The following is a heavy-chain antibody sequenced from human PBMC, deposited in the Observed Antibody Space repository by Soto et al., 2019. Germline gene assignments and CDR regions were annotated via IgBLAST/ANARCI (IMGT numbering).Heavy chain of an antibody. D-gene: IGHD1-1*01. CDR3: ATPRPFTTGFYYDGMDV. CDR1: GYSFASYW. J-gene: IGHJ6*02. V-gene: IGHV5-51*01. CDR2: IYPGDSDT. Sequence: PGESLKISCQGSGYSFASYWIGWVRQMPGKDLEWMGIIYPGDSDTRYSPSFQGQVTISADKSLRTAYLQWTSLKASDTALYYCATPRPFTTGFYYDGMDVWGQGTTVTVSS.